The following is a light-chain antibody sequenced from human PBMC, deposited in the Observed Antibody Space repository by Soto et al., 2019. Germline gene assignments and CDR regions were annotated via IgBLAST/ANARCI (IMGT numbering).Light chain of an antibody. CDR1: SSDVGTYNL. CDR3: CSYAADRIYV. J-gene: IGLJ1*01. Sequence: QSVLTQPASVSGSPGQPITISCTGTSSDVGTYNLVSWYQQHPGKGPKLMIYQGTKRPSGVSNRFSGSKSGNTASLTISDLQAEDEADYYCCSYAADRIYVFGTGSKVT. CDR2: QGT. V-gene: IGLV2-23*01.